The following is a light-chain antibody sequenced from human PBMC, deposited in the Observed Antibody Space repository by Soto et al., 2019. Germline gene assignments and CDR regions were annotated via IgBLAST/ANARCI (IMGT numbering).Light chain of an antibody. V-gene: IGKV3-15*01. Sequence: EIVMTQSPATLSVSPGERATLSCRASQSVSSNLAWYQQKPGQAPRLLIYGASTRATDIAARISGSGSGTGFPLTISSLHSEDFAFFYCQQYNKWPLTFGGGTKVEIK. J-gene: IGKJ4*01. CDR2: GAS. CDR3: QQYNKWPLT. CDR1: QSVSSN.